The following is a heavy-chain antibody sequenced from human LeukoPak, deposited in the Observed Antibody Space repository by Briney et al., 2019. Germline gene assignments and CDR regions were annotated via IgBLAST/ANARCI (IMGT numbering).Heavy chain of an antibody. J-gene: IGHJ6*03. Sequence: GGSLRLSCAASGFTFSSYEMNWVRQAPGKGLEWVSYISSSGSTIYYADSVKGRFTISRDNAKNSLYLQMNSLRAEDTAVYYCARDLGKSQYYYMDVWGKGTTVTVSS. CDR1: GFTFSSYE. CDR2: ISSSGSTI. V-gene: IGHV3-48*03. D-gene: IGHD3-16*01. CDR3: ARDLGKSQYYYMDV.